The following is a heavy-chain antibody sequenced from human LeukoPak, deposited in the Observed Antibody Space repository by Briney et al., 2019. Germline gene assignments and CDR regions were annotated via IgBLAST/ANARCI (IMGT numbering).Heavy chain of an antibody. CDR3: AGVAGFYWNSDSFDS. V-gene: IGHV1-18*01. Sequence: GASVKVSCKASGYTFTTYGISWVRQAPGQGLKWMGWISAYNGQTNYAQKVQGRVTMTTDTSTKTAYMELRSLGSDDTAVYYCAGVAGFYWNSDSFDSWGQGTQVTVSS. J-gene: IGHJ4*02. D-gene: IGHD1-7*01. CDR1: GYTFTTYG. CDR2: ISAYNGQT.